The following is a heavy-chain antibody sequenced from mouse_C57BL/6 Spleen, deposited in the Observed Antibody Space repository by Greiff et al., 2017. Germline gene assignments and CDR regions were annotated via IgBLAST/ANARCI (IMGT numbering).Heavy chain of an antibody. CDR2: ISSGGSYT. D-gene: IGHD1-1*01. CDR1: GFTFSSYG. V-gene: IGHV5-6*01. J-gene: IGHJ4*01. CDR3: ARHPSTVVAEDAMDY. Sequence: EVKLQESGGDLVKPGGSLKLSCAASGFTFSSYGMSWVRQTPDKRLEWVATISSGGSYTYYPDSVKGRFTISRDNAKNTLYLQMSSLKSEDTAMYYCARHPSTVVAEDAMDYWGQGTSGTVSS.